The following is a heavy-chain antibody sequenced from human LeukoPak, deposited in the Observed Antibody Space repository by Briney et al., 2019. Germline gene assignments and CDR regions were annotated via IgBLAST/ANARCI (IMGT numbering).Heavy chain of an antibody. V-gene: IGHV3-23*01. Sequence: PGGTLRLSCAASGFTFSSYGMSWVRQAPGKGLEWVSAISGSGGSTYYADSAKGRFTISRDNSKNTLYLQMNSLRAEDTAVYYCAKGVSLIVGATNFDYWGQGTLVTVSS. CDR3: AKGVSLIVGATNFDY. CDR1: GFTFSSYG. D-gene: IGHD1-26*01. J-gene: IGHJ4*02. CDR2: ISGSGGST.